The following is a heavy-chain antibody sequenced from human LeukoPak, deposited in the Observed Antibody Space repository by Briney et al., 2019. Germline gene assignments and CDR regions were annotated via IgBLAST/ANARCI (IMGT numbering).Heavy chain of an antibody. CDR1: GGTFSSYA. CDR2: IIPIFGTA. Sequence: SVKVSCKASGGTFSSYAISWVRQAPGQGLEWMGGIIPIFGTANYAQKFQGRVTITADESTSTAYMELSSLRSEDTAVYYCAIGGVYCSSTSCYSPYYYYMDVWGKGTTVTVSS. J-gene: IGHJ6*03. V-gene: IGHV1-69*13. D-gene: IGHD2-2*02. CDR3: AIGGVYCSSTSCYSPYYYYMDV.